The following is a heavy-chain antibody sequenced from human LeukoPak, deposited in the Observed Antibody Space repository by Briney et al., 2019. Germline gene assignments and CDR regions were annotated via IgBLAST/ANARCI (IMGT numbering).Heavy chain of an antibody. CDR1: GFTFSSYT. V-gene: IGHV3-23*01. CDR2: ITASGGTT. Sequence: PGGPLRLSCAASGFTFSSYTMSWVRQAPGKGLEWVSAITASGGTTYYADSVKGRFTISRDNSKNTLSLQMNTLRAGDTAVYYCAKDQRWLAYFDYWGQGTLVSVSS. CDR3: AKDQRWLAYFDY. D-gene: IGHD6-19*01. J-gene: IGHJ4*02.